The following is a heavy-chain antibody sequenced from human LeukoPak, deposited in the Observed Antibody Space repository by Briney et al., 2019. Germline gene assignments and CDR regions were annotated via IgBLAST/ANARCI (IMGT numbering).Heavy chain of an antibody. Sequence: ASVKVSCKASGYTFTSYAMHWVRQAPGQRLEWMGWINAGNGNTKYSQEFQGRVTISRDTSASAVYMELSSLRSDDMAVYYCARDNSVGDSAWWFDPWGQGTLVTVSS. D-gene: IGHD5-12*01. CDR2: INAGNGNT. CDR1: GYTFTSYA. V-gene: IGHV1-3*03. J-gene: IGHJ5*02. CDR3: ARDNSVGDSAWWFDP.